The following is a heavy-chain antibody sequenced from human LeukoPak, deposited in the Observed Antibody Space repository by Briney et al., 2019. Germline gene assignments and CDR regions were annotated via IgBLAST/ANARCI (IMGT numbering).Heavy chain of an antibody. CDR1: GGSFSGYY. CDR3: ARDYSGTTVGFDY. Sequence: SETLSLTCAVYGGSFSGYYWSWIRQPAGKGLEWIGRIYTSGSTNYNPSLKSRVTMSVDTSKNQFSLKLSSVTAADTAVYYCARDYSGTTVGFDYWGQGTLVTVSS. CDR2: IYTSGST. D-gene: IGHD4-23*01. J-gene: IGHJ4*02. V-gene: IGHV4-4*07.